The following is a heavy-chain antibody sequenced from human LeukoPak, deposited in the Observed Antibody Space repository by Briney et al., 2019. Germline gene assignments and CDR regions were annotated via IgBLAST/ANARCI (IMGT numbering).Heavy chain of an antibody. J-gene: IGHJ6*02. CDR2: IYGSGGST. V-gene: IGHV3-23*01. D-gene: IGHD3-3*01. CDR3: AKSRRQFGVVIQTYYYYYGMDV. CDR1: GFTFCSYA. Sequence: GGALRLSCAAPGFTFCSYAMRWGRPAPREGVGGGSAIYGSGGSTYYADSVKGRFTISRDNSKNTLYLQMNSLRAEDTAVYYCAKSRRQFGVVIQTYYYYYGMDVWGQGTTVTVSS.